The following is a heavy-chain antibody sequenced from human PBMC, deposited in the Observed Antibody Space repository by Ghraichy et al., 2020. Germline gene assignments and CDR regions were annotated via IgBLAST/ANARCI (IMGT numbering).Heavy chain of an antibody. D-gene: IGHD4-17*01. J-gene: IGHJ4*02. CDR2: ISGRGGSA. Sequence: GESLNISCAASGFTFSTFAMSWVRQAPGKGLQWVSNISGRGGSAYYADSVKGRFTNSRDNSKNTLYLQMNSLRVEDTAVYYCAKDGLYGDFLDYWGQGVLVTVSS. V-gene: IGHV3-23*01. CDR1: GFTFSTFA. CDR3: AKDGLYGDFLDY.